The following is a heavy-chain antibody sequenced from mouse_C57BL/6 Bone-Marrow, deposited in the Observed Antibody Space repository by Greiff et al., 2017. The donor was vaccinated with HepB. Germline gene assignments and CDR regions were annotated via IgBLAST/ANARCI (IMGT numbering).Heavy chain of an antibody. J-gene: IGHJ2*01. CDR2: IYPGDGDT. CDR3: AREGDYGNPFDY. V-gene: IGHV1-82*01. Sequence: VQLQQSGPELVKPGASVKISCKASGYAFSSSWMNWVKQRPGKGLEWIGRIYPGDGDTNYNGKFKGKATLTADKSSSTAYMQLSSLTSEDSAVYFCAREGDYGNPFDYWGQGTTLTVSS. CDR1: GYAFSSSW. D-gene: IGHD2-1*01.